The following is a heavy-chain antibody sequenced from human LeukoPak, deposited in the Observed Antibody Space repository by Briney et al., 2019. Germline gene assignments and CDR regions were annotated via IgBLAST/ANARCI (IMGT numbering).Heavy chain of an antibody. Sequence: SETLSLTCNVSGGPIEYYWNWLRQPPGKGLQWLGYIHYNGVTDYNPSLGSRVRMSVDTSNNQFSLRLTSVTAADTAVYYCARDRRHRGGYLDLWGRGTQVTVSS. J-gene: IGHJ2*01. V-gene: IGHV4-59*01. D-gene: IGHD3-16*01. CDR2: IHYNGVT. CDR1: GGPIEYY. CDR3: ARDRRHRGGYLDL.